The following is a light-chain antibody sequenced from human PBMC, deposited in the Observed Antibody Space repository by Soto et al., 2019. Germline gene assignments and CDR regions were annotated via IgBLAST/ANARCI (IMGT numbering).Light chain of an antibody. CDR2: GAS. CDR3: QQYNNWQT. CDR1: QSIGSN. V-gene: IGKV3-15*01. Sequence: EIVMTQSPATLSVSPGERATLSCRASQSIGSNLVWYQRRPGQTPRLLIYGASTRSTGIPARFSGSGSGTEFTPTISTLQSEDFAVYYCQQYNNWQTFGQGTKVEIK. J-gene: IGKJ1*01.